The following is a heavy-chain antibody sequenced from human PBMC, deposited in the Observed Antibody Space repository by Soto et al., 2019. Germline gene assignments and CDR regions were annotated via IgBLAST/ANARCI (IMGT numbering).Heavy chain of an antibody. CDR2: ISSSGSTM. D-gene: IGHD1-26*01. V-gene: IGHV3-48*03. CDR3: TRLVRLDY. J-gene: IGHJ4*02. CDR1: GFTFSSYE. Sequence: LRLSCAASGFTFSSYEMNWVRQAPGKGLEWVSYISSSGSTMYYADSVKGRFTISRDNAKNSLYLQMNSLRAEDTAVYYCTRLVRLDYWGQGTLVTVSS.